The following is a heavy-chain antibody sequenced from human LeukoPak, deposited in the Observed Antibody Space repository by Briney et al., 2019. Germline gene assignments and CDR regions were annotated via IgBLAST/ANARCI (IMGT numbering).Heavy chain of an antibody. J-gene: IGHJ5*02. CDR2: IKSKTDGGTT. CDR3: ARERRIIAVAGWFDP. V-gene: IGHV3-15*01. D-gene: IGHD6-19*01. CDR1: GFTFSNAW. Sequence: GGSLRLSCAASGFTFSNAWMSWVRQAPGKGLEWVGRIKSKTDGGTTDYAAPVKGRFTISRDDSKNTLYLQMNSLKTEDTAVYYCARERRIIAVAGWFDPWGQGTLVTVSS.